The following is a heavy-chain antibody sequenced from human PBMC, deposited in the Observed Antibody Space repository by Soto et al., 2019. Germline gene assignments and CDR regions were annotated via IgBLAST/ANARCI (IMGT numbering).Heavy chain of an antibody. V-gene: IGHV4-39*01. D-gene: IGHD6-13*01. CDR2: IYYSGST. Sequence: QLQLQESGPGLVKPSETLSLTCTVSGGSISSSSFHWGWIRQPPGKGLEWIGSIYYSGSTYYSPSLTSRVTISVDTSKNQFSLELSSVTAADTAVYYCARRERAAGTDWWFDPWGQGTLVTVSS. CDR3: ARRERAAGTDWWFDP. CDR1: GGSISSSSFH. J-gene: IGHJ5*02.